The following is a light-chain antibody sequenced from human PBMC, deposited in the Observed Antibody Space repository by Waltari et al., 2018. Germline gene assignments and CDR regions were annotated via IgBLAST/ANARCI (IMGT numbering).Light chain of an antibody. V-gene: IGKV3-11*01. CDR3: QQRGNWPWT. CDR2: DAS. Sequence: ESVLTQSPATLSLSPGERAPLSCRASQYVRRYLSLYQLKPGQAPRLLIYDASNRATGIPARFSGSGFGTDFTLTISSLEPEDFAVYYCQQRGNWPWTFGQGTKVET. CDR1: QYVRRY. J-gene: IGKJ1*01.